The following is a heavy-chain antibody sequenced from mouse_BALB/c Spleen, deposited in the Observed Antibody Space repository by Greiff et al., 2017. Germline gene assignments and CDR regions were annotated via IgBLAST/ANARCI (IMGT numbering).Heavy chain of an antibody. CDR2: ISSGGSYT. V-gene: IGHV5-9-4*01. CDR3: ARDYGPGAMDY. CDR1: GFTFSSYA. D-gene: IGHD1-1*01. Sequence: EVKLMESGGGLVKPGGSLKLSCAASGFTFSSYAMSWVRQSPEKRLEWVAEISSGGSYTYYPDTVTGRFTISRDNAKNTLYLEMSSLRSEDTAMYYCARDYGPGAMDYWGQGTSVTVSS. J-gene: IGHJ4*01.